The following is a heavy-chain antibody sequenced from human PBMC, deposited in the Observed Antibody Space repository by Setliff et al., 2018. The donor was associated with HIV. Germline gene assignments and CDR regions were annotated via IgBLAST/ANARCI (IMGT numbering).Heavy chain of an antibody. CDR3: ARARGSVGYYGSGTMYHMDV. Sequence: GGSLRLSCAASGFTFSDYYMSWIRQAPGKGLEWVSYISSSGSTVYYADSVKGRFTIPRDNAQNSLYLQMNSLGPEDTAMYYCARARGSVGYYGSGTMYHMDVWGKGTTVTVSS. CDR1: GFTFSDYY. J-gene: IGHJ6*03. V-gene: IGHV3-11*01. D-gene: IGHD3-10*01. CDR2: ISSSGSTV.